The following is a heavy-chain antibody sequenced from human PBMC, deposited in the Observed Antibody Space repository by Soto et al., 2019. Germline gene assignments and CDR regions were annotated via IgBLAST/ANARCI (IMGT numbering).Heavy chain of an antibody. Sequence: PGGSLRLSCAASGFTFSSYSMNWVRQAPGKGLEWVSYISSSSSTIYYADSVKGRFTISRDNAKNSLYLQMNSLRAEDTAVYYCARDHPDYYGSGSRAYYYYYYMDVWGKGTTVTVSS. V-gene: IGHV3-48*01. CDR2: ISSSSSTI. CDR1: GFTFSSYS. D-gene: IGHD3-10*01. J-gene: IGHJ6*03. CDR3: ARDHPDYYGSGSRAYYYYYYMDV.